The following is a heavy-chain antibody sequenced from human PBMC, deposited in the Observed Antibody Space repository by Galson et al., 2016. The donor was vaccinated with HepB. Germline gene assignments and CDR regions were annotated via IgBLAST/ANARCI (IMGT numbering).Heavy chain of an antibody. D-gene: IGHD2-2*01. J-gene: IGHJ5*01. Sequence: SLRLSCAASGFTFNIYALTWVRQAPGRGLEWVSSINAGSGNTYYADSVKGRFTISRDNSKNTLYLYMESVRAEDTAMYYCARQGCGTTNCRTVDSGGQGALVTVSA. CDR3: ARQGCGTTNCRTVDS. CDR2: INAGSGNT. V-gene: IGHV3-23*01. CDR1: GFTFNIYA.